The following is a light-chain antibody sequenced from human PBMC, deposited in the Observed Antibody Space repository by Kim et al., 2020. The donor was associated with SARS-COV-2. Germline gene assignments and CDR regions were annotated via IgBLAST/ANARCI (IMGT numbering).Light chain of an antibody. CDR3: CSYAGSYTWV. CDR2: DVS. Sequence: QSALTQPRSVSGSPGQSVTISCTGTNSDVGDYIYVSWFQQHPGKAPKLMIYDVSERPSGVPDRFSGSKSGNTASLTISGLQDEDEADYYCCSYAGSYTWVFGGGTQLTVL. CDR1: NSDVGDYIY. V-gene: IGLV2-11*01. J-gene: IGLJ3*02.